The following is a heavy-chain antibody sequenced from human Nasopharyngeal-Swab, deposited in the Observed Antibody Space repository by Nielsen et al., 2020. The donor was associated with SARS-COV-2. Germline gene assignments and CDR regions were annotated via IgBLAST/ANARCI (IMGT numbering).Heavy chain of an antibody. D-gene: IGHD2-8*02. CDR3: ARDHGMEYCGFNWFDP. J-gene: IGHJ5*02. CDR2: IYHSGST. V-gene: IGHV4-38-2*02. Sequence: SETLSLTCTVSGYSISSGYYWGWIRQPPGKGLEWIGSIYHSGSTYYNPSLKSRVTISVDTSKNQFSLKLSSVTAADTAVYYCARDHGMEYCGFNWFDPWGQGTLVTVSS. CDR1: GYSISSGYY.